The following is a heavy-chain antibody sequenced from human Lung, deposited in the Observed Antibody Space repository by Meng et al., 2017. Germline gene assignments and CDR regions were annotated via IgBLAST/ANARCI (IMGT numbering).Heavy chain of an antibody. CDR1: GGSSGSDNW. CDR3: TKNDFYCLGY. J-gene: IGHJ4*02. V-gene: IGHV4-4*02. D-gene: IGHD2-21*01. CDR2: IYHSGST. Sequence: EQLRPGGLGPVKPSGPLCLACAVSGGSSGSDNWWSWVRQAPGKGLEWIGEIYHSGSTNYNPSLKSRITISVDKPKNQFSLTLSSVTAADTAVYYCTKNDFYCLGYWGQGTLVTVSS.